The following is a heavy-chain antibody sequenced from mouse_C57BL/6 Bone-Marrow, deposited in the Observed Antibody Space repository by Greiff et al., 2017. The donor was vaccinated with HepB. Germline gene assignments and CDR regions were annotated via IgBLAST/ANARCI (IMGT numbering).Heavy chain of an antibody. CDR1: GFNIKDDY. Sequence: EVKLQESGAELVRPGASVKLSCTASGFNIKDDYMHWVKQRPEQGLEWIGWIDPENGDTEYASKFQGKATITADTSSNTAYLQLSSLTSEDTAVYYCTTCPYDRFDYWGQGTTLTVSS. CDR2: IDPENGDT. CDR3: TTCPYDRFDY. J-gene: IGHJ2*01. V-gene: IGHV14-4*01. D-gene: IGHD2-3*01.